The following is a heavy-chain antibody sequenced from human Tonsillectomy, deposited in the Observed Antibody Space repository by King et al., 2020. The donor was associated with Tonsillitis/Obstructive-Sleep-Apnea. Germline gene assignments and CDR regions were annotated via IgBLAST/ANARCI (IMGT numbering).Heavy chain of an antibody. CDR3: ARDLSSTSRYHWFDP. V-gene: IGHV3-64*01. Sequence: VQLVESGGGLVQPGGSLRLSCAASGFTFSSYAMHWVRQAPGKGLEYVSAISSNGGSTYYANSVKGRFTISRDNSKNTLYLQMGSLRAEDMAVYYCARDLSSTSRYHWFDPWGQGPLVTVSS. CDR2: ISSNGGST. J-gene: IGHJ5*02. CDR1: GFTFSSYA. D-gene: IGHD2-2*01.